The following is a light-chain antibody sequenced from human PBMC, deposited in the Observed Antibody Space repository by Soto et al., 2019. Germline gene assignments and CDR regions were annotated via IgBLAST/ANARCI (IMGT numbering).Light chain of an antibody. CDR2: EVS. J-gene: IGLJ1*01. CDR3: SSYTSSSTHNYV. V-gene: IGLV2-14*01. CDR1: SSDIGYYNY. Sequence: QSVLTQPASVSGSPGQSITISCTGTSSDIGYYNYVSWSQQHPGKAPKLLIYEVSNRPSGVSNRFSGSKSGNTASLTISGLQAEDEADYYCSSYTSSSTHNYVFGTGTKVTVL.